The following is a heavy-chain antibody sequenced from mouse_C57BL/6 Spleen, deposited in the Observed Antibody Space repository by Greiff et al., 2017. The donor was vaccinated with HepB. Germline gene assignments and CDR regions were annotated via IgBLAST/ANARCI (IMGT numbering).Heavy chain of an antibody. V-gene: IGHV1-64*01. D-gene: IGHD1-1*01. J-gene: IGHJ2*01. CDR3: ARPTVVASRDY. CDR2: IHPNSGST. CDR1: GYTFTSYW. Sequence: VQLQQPGAELVKPGASVKLSCKASGYTFTSYWMHWVKQRPGQGLEWIGMIHPNSGSTNYNEKFKSKATLTVDKSSSTAYMQLSSLTSEDSAVYYCARPTVVASRDYWGQGTTLTVSS.